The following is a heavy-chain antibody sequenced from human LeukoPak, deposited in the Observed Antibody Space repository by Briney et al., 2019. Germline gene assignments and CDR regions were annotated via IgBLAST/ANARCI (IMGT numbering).Heavy chain of an antibody. D-gene: IGHD5-18*01. J-gene: IGHJ4*02. Sequence: SETLSLTCTVSGASISSSGYYWDWIRQAPGKGLEWIGSVDYSGGTYYNPSLKGRVTIAVDTSQKQVSLKVNSVTAADTAVYFCARRSNKGPYSYITNDYWGQGTLVTVSS. CDR3: ARRSNKGPYSYITNDY. V-gene: IGHV4-39*01. CDR2: VDYSGGT. CDR1: GASISSSGYY.